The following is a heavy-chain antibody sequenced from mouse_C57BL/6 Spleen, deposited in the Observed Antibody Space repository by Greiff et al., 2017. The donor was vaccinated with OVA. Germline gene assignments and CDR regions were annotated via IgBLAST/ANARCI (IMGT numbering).Heavy chain of an antibody. CDR3: ARSGGGYYDGSSTYYFDY. CDR1: GYAFSSYW. D-gene: IGHD1-1*01. CDR2: IYPGDGDT. V-gene: IGHV1-80*01. Sequence: QVQLQQSGAELVKPGASVKISCKASGYAFSSYWMNWVKQRPGKGLEWIGQIYPGDGDTNYNGKFKGKATLTADKSSSTAYMQLSSLTSEDSAVYFCARSGGGYYDGSSTYYFDYWGQGTTLTVSS. J-gene: IGHJ2*01.